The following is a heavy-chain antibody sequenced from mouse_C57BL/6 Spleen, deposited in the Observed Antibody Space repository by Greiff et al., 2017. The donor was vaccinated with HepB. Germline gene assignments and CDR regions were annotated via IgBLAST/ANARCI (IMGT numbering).Heavy chain of an antibody. CDR3: ARYYDGYYAGFFDY. V-gene: IGHV5-17*01. D-gene: IGHD2-3*01. Sequence: EVKLVESGGGLVKPGGSLKLSCAASGFTFSDYGMHWVRQAPKKGLEWVAYISSGSSTIYYADTVKGRFTISRDNAKNTLFLQMTSLRSEDTAMYYCARYYDGYYAGFFDYWGQGTTLTVSS. J-gene: IGHJ2*01. CDR1: GFTFSDYG. CDR2: ISSGSSTI.